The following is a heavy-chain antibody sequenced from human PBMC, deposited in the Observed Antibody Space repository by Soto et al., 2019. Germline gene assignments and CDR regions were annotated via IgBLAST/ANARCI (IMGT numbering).Heavy chain of an antibody. CDR1: GFTFSMYS. V-gene: IGHV3-7*03. CDR2: IPQDGVDG. D-gene: IGHD2-21*02. CDR3: ARDHLILPAHDFFYGSDV. J-gene: IGHJ6*02. Sequence: VGSLRLSCEVSGFTFSMYSMGWVRQSPGKGLEWVAKIPQDGVDGHYADSVKGRFTISRDNGKNSLYLQLNNLRAEDTAVYYCARDHLILPAHDFFYGSDVWGRGATVTVSS.